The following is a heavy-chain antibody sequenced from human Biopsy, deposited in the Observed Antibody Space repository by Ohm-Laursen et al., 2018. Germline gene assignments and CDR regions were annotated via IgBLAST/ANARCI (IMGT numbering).Heavy chain of an antibody. CDR3: ARGSGSGFYFDQ. CDR2: IYAGATT. V-gene: IGHV3-66*01. Sequence: RLSCAAPKFTVRTNSMSWVRLAPGKGLEWVSVIYAGATTYYPDSVKGRFTISRDNSRNTVYLQMDSLRGEDTAVYFCARGSGSGFYFDQWGQGTLVIVSS. CDR1: KFTVRTNS. D-gene: IGHD2-15*01. J-gene: IGHJ4*02.